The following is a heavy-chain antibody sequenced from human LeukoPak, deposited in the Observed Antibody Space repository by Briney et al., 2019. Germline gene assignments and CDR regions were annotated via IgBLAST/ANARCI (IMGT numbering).Heavy chain of an antibody. CDR1: GFTFSSYW. CDR3: AELGITMIGGV. V-gene: IGHV3-48*04. D-gene: IGHD3-10*02. CDR2: ISSSGSTI. J-gene: IGHJ6*04. Sequence: GGSLRLSCAASGFTFSSYWMSWIRQAPGKGLEWVSYISSSGSTIYYANSVKGRFTISRDNAKNSLYLQMNSLRAEDTAVYYCAELGITMIGGVWGKGTTVTISS.